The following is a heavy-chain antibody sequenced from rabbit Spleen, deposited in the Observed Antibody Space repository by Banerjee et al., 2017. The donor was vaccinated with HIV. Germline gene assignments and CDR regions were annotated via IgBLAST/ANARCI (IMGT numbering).Heavy chain of an antibody. Sequence: QSLEESGGDLVKPGASLTLTCTAAGVSFSSYYYMCWVRQAPGKGLEWIACIDAGSSGFTYFASWAKGRFTISKTSSTTVTLQVTSLTAADTATYFCARDSGTSFSSYGMDLWGPGTLVTV. D-gene: IGHD8-1*01. V-gene: IGHV1S40*01. J-gene: IGHJ6*01. CDR2: IDAGSSGFT. CDR1: GVSFSSYYY. CDR3: ARDSGTSFSSYGMDL.